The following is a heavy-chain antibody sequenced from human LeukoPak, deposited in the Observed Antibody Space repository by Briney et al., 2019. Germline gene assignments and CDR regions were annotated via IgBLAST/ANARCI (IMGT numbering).Heavy chain of an antibody. Sequence: GGSLRLSCAASGFTFSSYEMNWVRQAPGKGLEYVSAISSNGGSTYYANSVKGRFTISRDNSKNTLYLQMGSLRAEDMAVYYCARDSRPAMATYYFDYWGQGTLVTVSS. CDR3: ARDSRPAMATYYFDY. D-gene: IGHD5-18*01. V-gene: IGHV3-64*01. CDR2: ISSNGGST. CDR1: GFTFSSYE. J-gene: IGHJ4*02.